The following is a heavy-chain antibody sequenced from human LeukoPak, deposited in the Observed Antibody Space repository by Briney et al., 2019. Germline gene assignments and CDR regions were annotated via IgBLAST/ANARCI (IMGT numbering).Heavy chain of an antibody. CDR1: GYTFTSYG. V-gene: IGHV1-18*01. D-gene: IGHD1-14*01. CDR3: ARDLSVTGPSNWFDP. Sequence: GASVKVSCKASGYTFTSYGISWVRQAPGQGLEWMGWISAYNGNTNYAQKLQGRVTMTTDTSTSTAYMELRSLRSDDTAVYYCARDLSVTGPSNWFDPWGQGTLVTVSS. J-gene: IGHJ5*02. CDR2: ISAYNGNT.